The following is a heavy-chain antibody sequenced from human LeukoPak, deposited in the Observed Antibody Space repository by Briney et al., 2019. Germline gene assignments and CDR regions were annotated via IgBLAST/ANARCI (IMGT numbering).Heavy chain of an antibody. CDR2: INPNSGGT. CDR3: ARARPYCSGGACYPFGQYYYGLDV. J-gene: IGHJ6*02. Sequence: ASVKVSCKASEYTFTGYYIHWVRQAPGQGLEWVGWINPNSGGTNSAQRFQGRVTLTRDTSISTAYMELSRLRSDDTAVYYCARARPYCSGGACYPFGQYYYGLDVWGQGTTVTVSS. D-gene: IGHD2-8*02. V-gene: IGHV1-2*02. CDR1: EYTFTGYY.